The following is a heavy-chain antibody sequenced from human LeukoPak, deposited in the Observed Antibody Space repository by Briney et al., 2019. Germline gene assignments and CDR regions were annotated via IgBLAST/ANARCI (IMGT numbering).Heavy chain of an antibody. Sequence: SGGSLRLSCAASGFTFSGSAMHWVRQASGKGLEWVGRIRSKANSYATAYAASVKGRFTISRDDSKNTAYLQMNSLKTEDTAVYYCTREGVVVPAAMMHASYYYYYMDVWGKGTTVTVSS. CDR2: IRSKANSYAT. CDR3: TREGVVVPAAMMHASYYYYYMDV. V-gene: IGHV3-73*01. CDR1: GFTFSGSA. D-gene: IGHD2-2*01. J-gene: IGHJ6*03.